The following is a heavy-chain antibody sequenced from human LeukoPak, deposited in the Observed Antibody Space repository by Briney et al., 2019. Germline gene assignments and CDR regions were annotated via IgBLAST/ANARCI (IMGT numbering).Heavy chain of an antibody. J-gene: IGHJ5*02. D-gene: IGHD6-13*01. CDR2: INPNSGGT. Sequence: ASVKVSCKASGYTFTGYYMHWVRQAPGQGLEWMGRINPNSGGTNYAQKFQGRVTMTRDTPISTAYMELSRLRSDDTAVYYCARDPDSSSWYRFDPWGQGTLVTVSS. CDR3: ARDPDSSSWYRFDP. V-gene: IGHV1-2*06. CDR1: GYTFTGYY.